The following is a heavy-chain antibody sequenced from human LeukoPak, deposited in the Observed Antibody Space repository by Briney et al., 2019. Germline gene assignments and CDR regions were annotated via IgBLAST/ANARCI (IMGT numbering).Heavy chain of an antibody. CDR3: ASYISGWTRDY. Sequence: SETLSLTCTVSGGSISSSNHYWGWIRQPPGKGLEWIGSIYYTGSAYYSPSLKSRVTISVDTSKNQFSLKLSSVTAADTAVYYCASYISGWTRDYWGQGTLVTVSS. CDR1: GGSISSSNHY. CDR2: IYYTGSA. J-gene: IGHJ4*02. D-gene: IGHD6-19*01. V-gene: IGHV4-39*01.